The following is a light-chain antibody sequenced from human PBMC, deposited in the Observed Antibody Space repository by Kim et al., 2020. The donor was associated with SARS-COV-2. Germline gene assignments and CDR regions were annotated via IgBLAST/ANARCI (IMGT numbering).Light chain of an antibody. CDR3: SSYTTISTWV. Sequence: GQSITISCTGTRTDVGGYNYVSWYQQHPGKAPKLMIFDVNKRPSGVSNRFSGSKSGDTASLTISGLQAEDEADYYCSSYTTISTWVFAGGTKLTVL. CDR2: DVN. J-gene: IGLJ3*02. CDR1: RTDVGGYNY. V-gene: IGLV2-14*03.